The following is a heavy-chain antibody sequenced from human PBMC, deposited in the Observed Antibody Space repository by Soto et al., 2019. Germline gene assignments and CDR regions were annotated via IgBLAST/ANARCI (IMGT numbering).Heavy chain of an antibody. CDR3: ARDRRFGELSNYNFDY. CDR1: GYTFTSYG. V-gene: IGHV1-18*01. Sequence: QVQLVQSGAEVKKPGASVKVSCKSSGYTFTSYGISWVRQAPGQGLEWMGWISAYNGNTNYAQKLQGRVTMTTDTSTRTAYMELRSLRSYDTAVYYCARDRRFGELSNYNFDYWGQGTLGTVSS. CDR2: ISAYNGNT. D-gene: IGHD3-10*01. J-gene: IGHJ4*02.